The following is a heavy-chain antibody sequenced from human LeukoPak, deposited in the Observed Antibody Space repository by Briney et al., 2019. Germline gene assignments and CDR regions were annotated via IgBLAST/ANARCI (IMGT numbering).Heavy chain of an antibody. J-gene: IGHJ5*01. D-gene: IGHD6-13*01. CDR3: ARPRGAAAGTFGFDA. CDR1: GFTFTSYV. Sequence: GGSQRLSCAASGFTFTSYVMHWARQAPGKGLQWVALISYDGSNKYYADSVKGRFTISRDNSKNTLYLQMNSLRAEDTAVYYCARPRGAAAGTFGFDAWGQGTLVTVSS. V-gene: IGHV3-30*03. CDR2: ISYDGSNK.